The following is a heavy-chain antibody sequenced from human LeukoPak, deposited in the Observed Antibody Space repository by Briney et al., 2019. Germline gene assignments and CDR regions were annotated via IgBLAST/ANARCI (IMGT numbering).Heavy chain of an antibody. V-gene: IGHV3-11*01. D-gene: IGHD5-18*01. CDR1: GFTFSDYY. Sequence: GGSLRLSCVASGFTFSDYYMSWIRQAPGKGLEWVSYISSSGSTIYYADSVKGRFTISRDNAKNSLYLQMNSLRAEDTALYYCAREYTAMVTAYFDYWGQGTLVTVSS. J-gene: IGHJ4*02. CDR2: ISSSGSTI. CDR3: AREYTAMVTAYFDY.